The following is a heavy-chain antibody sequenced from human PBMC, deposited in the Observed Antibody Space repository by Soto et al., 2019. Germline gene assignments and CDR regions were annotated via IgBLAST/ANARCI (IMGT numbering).Heavy chain of an antibody. CDR1: VFSFSSYT. CDR2: TCDTGGST. Sequence: EVQLLASGGGLLQTGGSLRLSCAASVFSFSSYTMHWVWQAPGKGLDWVSTTCDTGGSTYYADSVRCRFTISRDNSNNTLYLQMNSLRGEDTAIYDCSKGCGGSCYSGVGYWGEGTMVIVSS. CDR3: SKGCGGSCYSGVGY. V-gene: IGHV3-23*01. D-gene: IGHD2-15*01. J-gene: IGHJ4*02.